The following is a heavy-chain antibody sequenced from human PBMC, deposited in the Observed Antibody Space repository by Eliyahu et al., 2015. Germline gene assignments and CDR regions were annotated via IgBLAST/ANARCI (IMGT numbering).Heavy chain of an antibody. J-gene: IGHJ5*02. CDR1: XFXFSNAW. CDR3: TTDHNAVADRGEGFDP. Sequence: EVQLVESGGGLVKPGGSLRLXCAASXFXFSNAWXRWVRQAPGKGLEWVGRIKSKTDGGTTDYAAPVKGRFTISRDDSKNTLYLQMNSLKTEDTAVYYCTTDHNAVADRGEGFDPWGQGTLVTVSS. D-gene: IGHD6-19*01. V-gene: IGHV3-15*01. CDR2: IKSKTDGGTT.